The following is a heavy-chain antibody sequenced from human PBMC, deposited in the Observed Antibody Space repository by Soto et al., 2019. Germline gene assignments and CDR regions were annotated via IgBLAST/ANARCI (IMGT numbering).Heavy chain of an antibody. CDR3: ARDGDPGYTFWSGPLGGGRFDP. V-gene: IGHV1-69*12. D-gene: IGHD3-3*01. CDR2: IVPMFGTA. CDR1: GGTFGNTA. Sequence: QVQLVQSGAEVKKPGSSVNVSCKTSGGTFGNTAVTWVRQAPGQGLEWMGGIVPMFGTANYGQKFQGRVTLTAEESANTAYMELGSLGSDDTAVYYCARDGDPGYTFWSGPLGGGRFDPWGQGTLVTVSS. J-gene: IGHJ5*02.